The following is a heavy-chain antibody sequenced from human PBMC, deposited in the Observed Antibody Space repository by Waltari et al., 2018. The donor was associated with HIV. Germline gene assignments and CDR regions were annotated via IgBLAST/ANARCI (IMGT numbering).Heavy chain of an antibody. CDR2: INVGNGKT. CDR1: GYTFTTYA. D-gene: IGHD6-19*01. CDR3: ARDLAAVAGHDY. Sequence: QVQLVQSGAEVKKPGASVKVSCKGSGYTFTTYAMNWVRQAPGQRLEWMGWINVGNGKTKYSEKFHGRVTLTRDTSATIAYMELSSLTSEDTAVYYCARDLAAVAGHDYWGQGTLVTVSS. J-gene: IGHJ4*02. V-gene: IGHV1-3*01.